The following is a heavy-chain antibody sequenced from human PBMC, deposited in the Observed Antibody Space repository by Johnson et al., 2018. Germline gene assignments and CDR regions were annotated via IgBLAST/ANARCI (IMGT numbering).Heavy chain of an antibody. J-gene: IGHJ4*02. CDR1: GFTFSSYA. D-gene: IGHD2-15*01. CDR2: MSFDGSNK. Sequence: QVQLVESGGGVVQPGRSLRLSCAASGFTFSSYAMHWVRQAPGKGLEWVAVMSFDGSNKYYADSVKGRFTISRDNSKNTLYLQMNSLRAEETAVYYCARTYCSGGSCYPDHWGQGTLVTVSS. V-gene: IGHV3-30*03. CDR3: ARTYCSGGSCYPDH.